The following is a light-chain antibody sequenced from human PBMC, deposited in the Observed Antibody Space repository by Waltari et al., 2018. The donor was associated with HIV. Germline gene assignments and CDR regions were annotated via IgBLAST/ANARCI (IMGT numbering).Light chain of an antibody. Sequence: QSALTQPRSVSGSPGQSVTISCTGTSSDVGGYNYVSWYQQHPGKAPKLMIYDVSKRPSGVPDRFSGSKSGNTASLTISGLEAEDNADYYCGSYAGSYCPYVFGTGTKVTVL. V-gene: IGLV2-11*01. CDR2: DVS. J-gene: IGLJ1*01. CDR3: GSYAGSYCPYV. CDR1: SSDVGGYNY.